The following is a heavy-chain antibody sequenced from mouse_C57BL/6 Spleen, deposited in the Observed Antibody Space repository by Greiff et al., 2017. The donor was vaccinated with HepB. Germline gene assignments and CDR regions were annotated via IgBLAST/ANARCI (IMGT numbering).Heavy chain of an antibody. D-gene: IGHD1-1*01. V-gene: IGHV1-42*01. CDR2: INPSTGDT. J-gene: IGHJ4*01. Sequence: EVKLMESGPELVKPGASVKISCKASGYSFNGYYMNWVKQSPEKGLEWIGEINPSTGDTTSNQKYKAKATLTVDKYSSTVYMQLKSLTSEDPTVYYCARNYYGSSYDYAMDYWGQGTSVTVSS. CDR3: ARNYYGSSYDYAMDY. CDR1: GYSFNGYY.